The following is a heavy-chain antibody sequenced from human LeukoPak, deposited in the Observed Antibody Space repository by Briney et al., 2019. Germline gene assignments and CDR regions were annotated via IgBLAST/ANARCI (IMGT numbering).Heavy chain of an antibody. D-gene: IGHD3-10*02. CDR2: IDPSDSYT. V-gene: IGHV5-10-1*01. CDR3: ARTAVSSGYVGKNYYYYGMDV. J-gene: IGHJ6*04. Sequence: GESLKISCKGSGYSFTSQWISWMRQMPGKGLEWMGRIDPSDSYTSYSPSFQGHVTMSADKSINTAYLQWSSLKASDTAMYYCARTAVSSGYVGKNYYYYGMDVWGKGTMVTVSS. CDR1: GYSFTSQW.